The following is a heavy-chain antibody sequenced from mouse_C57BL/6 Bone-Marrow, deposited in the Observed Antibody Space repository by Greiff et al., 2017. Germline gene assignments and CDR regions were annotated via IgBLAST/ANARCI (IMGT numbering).Heavy chain of an antibody. J-gene: IGHJ2*01. V-gene: IGHV5-4*01. D-gene: IGHD2-10*02. CDR1: GFTFSSYA. CDR3: AREYGNYAGY. CDR2: ISDGGSYS. Sequence: EVQVVESGGGLVKPGGSLKLSCAASGFTFSSYAMSWVRQPPEKRLEWVATISDGGSYSYYQDTVKGRFTISRDNAKNNLYLQMSHLKSEDTAMYYCAREYGNYAGYWGQGTTLTVSA.